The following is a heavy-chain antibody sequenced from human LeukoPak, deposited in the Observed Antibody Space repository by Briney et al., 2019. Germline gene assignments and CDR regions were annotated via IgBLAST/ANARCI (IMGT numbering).Heavy chain of an antibody. V-gene: IGHV4-39*01. CDR3: AGRIAAAGRLFDY. CDR1: GGSISSSSYV. CDR2: IYYSGST. Sequence: KPSETLSLTCTVSGGSISSSSYVWGWIRQPPGKGLEWIGSIYYSGSTYYNPSLKSRVTISVDTSKNQFSLKLSSVTAADTAVYYCAGRIAAAGRLFDYWGQGTLVTVSS. D-gene: IGHD6-13*01. J-gene: IGHJ4*02.